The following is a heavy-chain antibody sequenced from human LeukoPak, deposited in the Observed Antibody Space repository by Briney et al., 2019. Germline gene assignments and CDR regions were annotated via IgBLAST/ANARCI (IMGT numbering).Heavy chain of an antibody. Sequence: SETLSLTCTVSGGSISSSSYYWGWIRQPPGKGLEWIGSIYYSGSTYYNPSLKSRVTISVDTSKNQFSLKLSSVTAADTAVYYCARLSNYDILTGYYLGAFDYYYMDVWGKGTTVTISS. CDR3: ARLSNYDILTGYYLGAFDYYYMDV. J-gene: IGHJ6*03. CDR2: IYYSGST. D-gene: IGHD3-9*01. CDR1: GGSISSSSYY. V-gene: IGHV4-39*01.